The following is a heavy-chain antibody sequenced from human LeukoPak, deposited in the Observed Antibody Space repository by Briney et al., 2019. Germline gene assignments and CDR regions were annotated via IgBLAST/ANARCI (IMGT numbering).Heavy chain of an antibody. Sequence: GGSLRLSXAASGFTFSSYGMHWVGQAPGKGREWVAVIWYDGSNKYYADSVKGRFTISRDNSKNTLYLQMNSLRAEDTAVYYCEKDSRLQLWDYFDYWGQGTLVTVSS. CDR1: GFTFSSYG. CDR3: EKDSRLQLWDYFDY. D-gene: IGHD5-18*01. CDR2: IWYDGSNK. J-gene: IGHJ4*02. V-gene: IGHV3-33*06.